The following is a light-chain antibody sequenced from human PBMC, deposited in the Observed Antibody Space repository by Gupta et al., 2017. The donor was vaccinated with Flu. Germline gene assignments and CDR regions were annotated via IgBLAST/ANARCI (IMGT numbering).Light chain of an antibody. CDR2: EAT. Sequence: TSSDVGSYNLVSWYPQHPGEAPKLMIYEATKRPSGVADRFSGSKSGNTASLTISGLQTEDGADYYGCSYSDSVYVVFGGGTKLTVL. V-gene: IGLV2-23*01. CDR3: CSYSDSVYVV. CDR1: SSDVGSYNL. J-gene: IGLJ2*01.